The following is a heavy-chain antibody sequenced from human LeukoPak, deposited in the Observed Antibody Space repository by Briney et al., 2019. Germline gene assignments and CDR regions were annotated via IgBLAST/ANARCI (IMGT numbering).Heavy chain of an antibody. CDR1: GFTLTSYA. J-gene: IGHJ4*02. Sequence: GGSLRLSCAASGFTLTSYAMSWVRQAPGKGLEWVSAISGSGGSTYYADSVKGRFTISRDNSKNTLYLQMNSLRAEDTAVYYCAKDVGTWSLVVVVAAIDYWGQGTLVTVSS. CDR3: AKDVGTWSLVVVVAAIDY. V-gene: IGHV3-23*01. CDR2: ISGSGGST. D-gene: IGHD2-15*01.